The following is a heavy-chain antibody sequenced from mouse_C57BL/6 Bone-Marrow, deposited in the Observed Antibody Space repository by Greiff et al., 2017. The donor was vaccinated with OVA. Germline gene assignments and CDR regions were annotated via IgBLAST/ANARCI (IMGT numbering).Heavy chain of an antibody. CDR1: GYTFTNYW. CDR2: IYPGGGYT. D-gene: IGHD2-3*01. CDR3: ARGGDGYFYAMDY. Sequence: VQLQQSGAELVRPGTSVKMSCKASGYTFTNYWIGWAKQRPGHGLEWIGDIYPGGGYTNYNEKFKGKATLTADKSSSTAYMQFSSLTSEDSAIYYCARGGDGYFYAMDYWGQGTSVTVSS. V-gene: IGHV1-63*01. J-gene: IGHJ4*01.